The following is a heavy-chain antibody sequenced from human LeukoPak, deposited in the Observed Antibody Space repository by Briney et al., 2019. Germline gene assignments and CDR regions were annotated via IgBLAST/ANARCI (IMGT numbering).Heavy chain of an antibody. CDR1: GDSVSSNSAA. V-gene: IGHV6-1*01. D-gene: IGHD2-2*01. Sequence: SQTLSLTCAISGDSVSSNSAAWNWIRQSPSRGLEWLGRTYYRSKWYNDYAVSVKSRITINPDTSKNQFSLQLNSVTPEDTAVYYCAREPQYQLLFWRAFDIWGQGTMVTVSS. J-gene: IGHJ3*02. CDR2: TYYRSKWYN. CDR3: AREPQYQLLFWRAFDI.